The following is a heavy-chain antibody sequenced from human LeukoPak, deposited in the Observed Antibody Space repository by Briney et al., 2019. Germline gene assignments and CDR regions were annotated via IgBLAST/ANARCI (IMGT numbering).Heavy chain of an antibody. Sequence: GGSLRLSCAASGFTFSSYAMSWVRQAPGKGLEWVSAISGSGGSTYYADSVKGRFTISRDNSKNTLYLQMNSLRAEDTAVYYCAKVPQQWLAEYNWFDPWGQGTLVTVSS. CDR1: GFTFSSYA. CDR3: AKVPQQWLAEYNWFDP. CDR2: ISGSGGST. D-gene: IGHD6-19*01. J-gene: IGHJ5*02. V-gene: IGHV3-23*01.